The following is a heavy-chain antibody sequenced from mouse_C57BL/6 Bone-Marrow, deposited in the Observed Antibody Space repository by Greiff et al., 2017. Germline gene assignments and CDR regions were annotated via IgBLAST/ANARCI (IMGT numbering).Heavy chain of an antibody. CDR3: VGRSSGYYAMDY. D-gene: IGHD3-2*02. Sequence: EVKLQESGGGLVQPKGSLKLSCAASGFSFNTYAMNWVRQAPGKGLEWVARIRSKSNNYATYYADSEKDRFTISSDDSEGMLYLQMNNLKTEDPAMYYCVGRSSGYYAMDYWGQGTSVTVSS. CDR2: IRSKSNNYAT. CDR1: GFSFNTYA. V-gene: IGHV10-1*01. J-gene: IGHJ4*01.